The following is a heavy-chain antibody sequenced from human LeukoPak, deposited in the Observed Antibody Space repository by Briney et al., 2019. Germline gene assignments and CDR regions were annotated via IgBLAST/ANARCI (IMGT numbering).Heavy chain of an antibody. CDR1: GGSFSGYY. Sequence: SETLSLTCAVSGGSFSGYYWSWIRQPPGKGLEWIGEINHSGSTNYNPSLKSRVTISVDTSKNQFSLKLSSVTAADTAVYYCARRGRGYSYGSEDYWGQGTLVTVSS. CDR3: ARRGRGYSYGSEDY. CDR2: INHSGST. J-gene: IGHJ4*02. V-gene: IGHV4-34*01. D-gene: IGHD5-18*01.